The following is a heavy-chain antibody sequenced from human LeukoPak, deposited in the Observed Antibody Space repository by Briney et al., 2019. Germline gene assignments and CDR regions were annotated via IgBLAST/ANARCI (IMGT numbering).Heavy chain of an antibody. J-gene: IGHJ4*02. Sequence: GRSLRLSCATSGFTFSSYGMHWVRQAPGRGLEWVAIIPYDGSKKYYADSVKGRFTISRDNSKNTVYLQMNSLSGEDTAVYNCAKDRLAEQWLAPLDYWGQGTLVTVSS. V-gene: IGHV3-30*18. D-gene: IGHD6-19*01. CDR2: IPYDGSKK. CDR1: GFTFSSYG. CDR3: AKDRLAEQWLAPLDY.